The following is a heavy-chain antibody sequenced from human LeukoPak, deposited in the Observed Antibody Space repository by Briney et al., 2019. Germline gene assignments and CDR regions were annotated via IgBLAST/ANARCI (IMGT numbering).Heavy chain of an antibody. CDR1: GFTFGNYN. D-gene: IGHD1-26*01. CDR2: ISSSGTFI. J-gene: IGHJ3*02. Sequence: GGSLRLSCATSGFTFGNYNKNWVRQAPGKGLEWVSSISSSGTFIYYADSVKDRFTISRDNAKNSLYLQMNSLRAEDTAVYYCARGGSGSYNAFDIWGQGTMVTVSS. V-gene: IGHV3-21*01. CDR3: ARGGSGSYNAFDI.